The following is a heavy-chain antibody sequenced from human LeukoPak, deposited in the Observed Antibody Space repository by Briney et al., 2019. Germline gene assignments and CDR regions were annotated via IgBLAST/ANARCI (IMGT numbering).Heavy chain of an antibody. CDR3: ARGLVRGYNGPGDAFDI. CDR2: INPNSGGT. CDR1: GYTFTDYY. V-gene: IGHV1-2*02. Sequence: ASVKVSCKASGYTFTDYYMHWVRQAPGQGLEWMGWINPNSGGTNYAQKFQGRVTMTTDTSTSTAYMELRSLRSDDTAVYYCARGLVRGYNGPGDAFDIWGQGTMVTVSS. J-gene: IGHJ3*02. D-gene: IGHD5-24*01.